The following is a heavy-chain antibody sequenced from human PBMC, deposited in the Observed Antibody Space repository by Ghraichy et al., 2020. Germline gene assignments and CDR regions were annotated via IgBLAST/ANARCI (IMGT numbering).Heavy chain of an antibody. V-gene: IGHV3-7*01. J-gene: IGHJ4*02. CDR2: IKQDGSEK. CDR3: ARVGAYYYDSSGYSNFDY. CDR1: GFTFSSYW. D-gene: IGHD3-22*01. Sequence: GGSLRLSCAASGFTFSSYWMSWVRQAPGKGLEWVANIKQDGSEKYYVDSVKGRFTISRDNAKNSLYLQMNSLRAEDTAVYYCARVGAYYYDSSGYSNFDYWGQGTLVTVSS.